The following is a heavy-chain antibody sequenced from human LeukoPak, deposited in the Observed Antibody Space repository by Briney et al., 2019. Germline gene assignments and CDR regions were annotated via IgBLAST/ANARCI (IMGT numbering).Heavy chain of an antibody. D-gene: IGHD6-13*01. Sequence: ASVKVSCKASGYTFTGYYMHWVRQAPGQGLEWMGWINPNSGGTNYAQKFQGRVTMTRDTSISTAYMELSRLRSDDMAVYYCARGIAAAVSSYMDVWGKGTTVTVSS. CDR1: GYTFTGYY. CDR3: ARGIAAAVSSYMDV. J-gene: IGHJ6*03. CDR2: INPNSGGT. V-gene: IGHV1-2*02.